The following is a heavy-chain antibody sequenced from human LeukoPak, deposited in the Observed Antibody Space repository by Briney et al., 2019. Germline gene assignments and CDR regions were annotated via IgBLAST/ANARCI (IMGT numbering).Heavy chain of an antibody. CDR1: GGSVNSGSYF. Sequence: SETLSLTCTVSGGSVNSGSYFWSWFRQPPGKRLEWIGYIQNSATTNYNPSLESRVAIFVDSSKDQFSLRVTSVTAADTAVYYCATDYSNFYGMDVWGQGTTVTVSS. J-gene: IGHJ6*02. V-gene: IGHV4-61*01. D-gene: IGHD4-11*01. CDR3: ATDYSNFYGMDV. CDR2: IQNSATT.